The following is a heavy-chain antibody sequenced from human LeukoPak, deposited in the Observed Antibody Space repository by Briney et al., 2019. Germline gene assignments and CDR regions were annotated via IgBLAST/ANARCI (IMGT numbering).Heavy chain of an antibody. CDR3: ARDYYDSSGYYPYYFDY. CDR2: IYSGGST. V-gene: IGHV3-66*01. J-gene: IGHJ4*02. CDR1: GFSVGNYW. D-gene: IGHD3-22*01. Sequence: GGSLRLSCAASGFSVGNYWMHWVRQAPGKGLEWVSVIYSGGSTYYADSVKGRFTISRDNSKNTLYLQMNSLRAEDTAVYYCARDYYDSSGYYPYYFDYWGQGTLVTVSS.